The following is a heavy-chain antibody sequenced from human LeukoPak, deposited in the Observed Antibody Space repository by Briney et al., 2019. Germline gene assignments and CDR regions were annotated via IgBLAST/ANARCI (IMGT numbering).Heavy chain of an antibody. CDR3: ARDSADCSSTSCRNNDYYYGMDV. CDR2: MYYSGST. J-gene: IGHJ6*04. D-gene: IGHD2-2*01. V-gene: IGHV4-59*01. Sequence: PSETLSLTCTVSGGSISNYYGSWIRQPPGKGLEWIGYMYYSGSTNYNPSLKSRVTISVDTSKNELSLKLSSVTAADTAVYYCARDSADCSSTSCRNNDYYYGMDVWGKGTTVTVSS. CDR1: GGSISNYY.